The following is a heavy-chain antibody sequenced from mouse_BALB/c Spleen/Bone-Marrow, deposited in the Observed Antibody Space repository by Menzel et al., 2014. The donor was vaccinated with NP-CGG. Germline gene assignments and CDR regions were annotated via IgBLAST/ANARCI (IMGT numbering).Heavy chain of an antibody. J-gene: IGHJ4*01. CDR2: IDPYYGGT. Sequence: VQLKQSGPELEEPGASVKISSKASGYSFTGYNMNLVKQSNGQSLEWIEDIDPYYGGTSYNQKLKDKDTLTVDKSTSTVYLQLKRLKSADSAVYCCAIPVSLRAMDYWGQGTSVTVSS. V-gene: IGHV1-25*01. CDR3: AIPVSLRAMDY. CDR1: GYSFTGYN. D-gene: IGHD1-1*01.